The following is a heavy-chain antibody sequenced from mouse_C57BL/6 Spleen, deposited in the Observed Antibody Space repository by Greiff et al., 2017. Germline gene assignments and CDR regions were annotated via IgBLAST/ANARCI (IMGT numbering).Heavy chain of an antibody. D-gene: IGHD1-1*01. CDR1: GYTFTSYW. CDR3: ARGGITTVVDHFDY. CDR2: IDPSDSYT. J-gene: IGHJ2*01. V-gene: IGHV1-50*01. Sequence: VQLQQSGAELVKPGASVKLSCKASGYTFTSYWMQWVKQRPGQGLEWIGEIDPSDSYTNYNQKFKGKATLTVDTSSSTAYMQLSSLTSEDAAVYYCARGGITTVVDHFDYWGQGTTLTVSS.